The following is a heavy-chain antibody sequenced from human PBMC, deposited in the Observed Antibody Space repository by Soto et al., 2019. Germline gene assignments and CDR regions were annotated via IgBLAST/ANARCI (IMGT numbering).Heavy chain of an antibody. CDR1: GFTFTRYS. CDR2: ISSTTNYI. J-gene: IGHJ6*02. CDR3: AKDIGQLGYYYYYGMDV. V-gene: IGHV3-21*04. D-gene: IGHD6-6*01. Sequence: GGSLRLSCAASGFTFTRYSMNWVRQAPGKGLEWVSSISSTTNYIYYADYMKGRFTVSRDNAKNSVYLEMNSLSAEDTSLYFCAKDIGQLGYYYYYGMDVWGQGTTVTVSS.